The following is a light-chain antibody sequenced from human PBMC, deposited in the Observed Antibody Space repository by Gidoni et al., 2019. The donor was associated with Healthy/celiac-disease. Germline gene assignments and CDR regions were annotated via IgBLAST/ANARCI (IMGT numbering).Light chain of an antibody. J-gene: IGKJ5*01. CDR3: QQYGSSLT. V-gene: IGKV3-20*01. CDR1: QCVSSSY. Sequence: EFVLTHSPGTLSLSPGERATLSCRAIQCVSSSYLAWYQQKPGQAPRLLIYGASSRATGITDRFSGSGSGTDFTLTISRLEPEDFAVYYWQQYGSSLTFGQGTRLEIK. CDR2: GAS.